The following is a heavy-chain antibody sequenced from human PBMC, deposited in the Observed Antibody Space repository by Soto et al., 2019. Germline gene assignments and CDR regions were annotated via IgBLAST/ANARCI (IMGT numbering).Heavy chain of an antibody. D-gene: IGHD1-1*01. Sequence: GGSLRLSCAASGLTFRSCWMHWVRQAPGKGLVWVSRINTDGSVAMYADSVKGRFTISRDNSKNTVYLQMDSLRAEDTAVYYCVRGDNWNDEASDYWGQGTLVTVSS. J-gene: IGHJ4*02. V-gene: IGHV3-74*03. CDR2: INTDGSVA. CDR3: VRGDNWNDEASDY. CDR1: GLTFRSCW.